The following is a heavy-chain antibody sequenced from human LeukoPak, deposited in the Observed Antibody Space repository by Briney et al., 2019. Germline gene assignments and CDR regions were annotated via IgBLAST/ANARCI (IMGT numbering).Heavy chain of an antibody. CDR2: ISGSGGST. J-gene: IGHJ5*02. D-gene: IGHD3-3*01. Sequence: GGSLRLSCAASGFTFSSYAMSWVRQAPGKGLEGVSAISGSGGSTYYADSVKGRFTISRDNSKNTLYLQMNSLRAEDKAVYYCAKGTTILEGWFDPWGQGTLVTVSS. CDR3: AKGTTILEGWFDP. CDR1: GFTFSSYA. V-gene: IGHV3-23*01.